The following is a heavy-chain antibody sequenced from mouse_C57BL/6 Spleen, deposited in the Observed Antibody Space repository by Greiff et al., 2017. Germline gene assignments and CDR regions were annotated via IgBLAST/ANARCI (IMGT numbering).Heavy chain of an antibody. V-gene: IGHV1-81*01. CDR2: IYPRSGNT. Sequence: QVQLQQSGAELARPGASVKLSCKASGYTFTSYGISWVKQRTGQGLEWIGEIYPRSGNTYYNEKFKGKATLTADKSSSTAYMELRSLTSEDSAVYFCARDYGSTTGYFDVWGTGTTVTVSS. D-gene: IGHD1-1*01. J-gene: IGHJ1*03. CDR3: ARDYGSTTGYFDV. CDR1: GYTFTSYG.